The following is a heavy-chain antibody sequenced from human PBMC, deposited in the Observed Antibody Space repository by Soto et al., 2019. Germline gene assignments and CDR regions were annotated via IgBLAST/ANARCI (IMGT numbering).Heavy chain of an antibody. J-gene: IGHJ6*02. CDR1: GGSISSGGYY. D-gene: IGHD3-16*01. V-gene: IGHV4-31*03. Sequence: PSETLSLTCTVSGGSISSGGYYWSWIRQHPGKGLEWIGYIYYSGSTYYNPSLKSRVTISVDTSKNQFSLKLSSVTAADTAVYYCARALGEVGTNKPYYYYYYGMDVWAQGTTVPVSS. CDR2: IYYSGST. CDR3: ARALGEVGTNKPYYYYYYGMDV.